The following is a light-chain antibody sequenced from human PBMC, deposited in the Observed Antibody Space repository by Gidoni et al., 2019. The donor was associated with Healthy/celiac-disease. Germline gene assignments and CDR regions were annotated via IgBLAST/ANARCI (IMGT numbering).Light chain of an antibody. Sequence: SYKLTQPLSVSVALGQTARITCGGNNIGSKNVHWYQQKPGQAPVMVIYRNSNRPSGIPERFSGSNSGNTATLTISRAQAGDEADYDCQVWDSNTVVFATGTKVTVL. CDR1: NIGSKN. J-gene: IGLJ1*01. CDR3: QVWDSNTVV. V-gene: IGLV3-9*01. CDR2: RNS.